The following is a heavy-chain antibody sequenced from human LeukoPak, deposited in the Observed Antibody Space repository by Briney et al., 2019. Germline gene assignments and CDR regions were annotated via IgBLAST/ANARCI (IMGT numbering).Heavy chain of an antibody. D-gene: IGHD3-10*01. V-gene: IGHV3-53*05. J-gene: IGHJ4*02. CDR3: ARDLRGSDAYYFDY. CDR2: IYSGGST. Sequence: GGSLRLSCGASGFTVSSNYMSWVRQAPGKGLEWVSVIYSGGSTYYADSVKGRFTISRDNSKNTLYLQMNSLRGEDTAVYYCARDLRGSDAYYFDYWGQGTLVTVSS. CDR1: GFTVSSNY.